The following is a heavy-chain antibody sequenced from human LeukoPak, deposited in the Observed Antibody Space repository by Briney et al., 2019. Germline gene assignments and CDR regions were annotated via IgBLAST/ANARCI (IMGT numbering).Heavy chain of an antibody. J-gene: IGHJ5*02. V-gene: IGHV1-18*01. CDR3: ARGGTIFGVVTNNWFDP. Sequence: ASVKVSCKASGYTFTSYGISWVRQAPGQGLEWMGWISAYNGNTNYAQKLQGRVTMTTDTSTSTAYMELRSLRSDDTAVHYCARGGTIFGVVTNNWFDPWGQGTLVTVSS. CDR1: GYTFTSYG. CDR2: ISAYNGNT. D-gene: IGHD3-3*01.